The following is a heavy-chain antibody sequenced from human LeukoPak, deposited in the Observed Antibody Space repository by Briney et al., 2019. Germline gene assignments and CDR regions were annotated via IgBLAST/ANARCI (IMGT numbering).Heavy chain of an antibody. CDR2: MYHSGNT. Sequence: PSETLSLTCIVSGYSISSGYYWGWIRQPPGKGLEWIGSMYHSGNTYYNPSLKSRVTISVDTSKNQFSLKLSSVTAADTAVYYCARGLDFDYWGQGTLVTVSS. V-gene: IGHV4-38-2*02. J-gene: IGHJ4*02. D-gene: IGHD2-21*01. CDR3: ARGLDFDY. CDR1: GYSISSGYY.